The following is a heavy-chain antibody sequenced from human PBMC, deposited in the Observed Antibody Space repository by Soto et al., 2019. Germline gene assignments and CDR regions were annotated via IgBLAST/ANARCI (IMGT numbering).Heavy chain of an antibody. CDR3: ASQYSSSSFSYYYYMDV. J-gene: IGHJ6*03. CDR1: GGSISSSSYY. Sequence: QLQLQESGPGLVKPSETLSLTCTVSGGSISSSSYYWGWIRQPPGKGLEWIGSIYYSGSTYYNPSLKSRVTISVDTSKNQFSLKLSSVTAADTAVYYCASQYSSSSFSYYYYMDVWGKGTTVTVSS. V-gene: IGHV4-39*01. CDR2: IYYSGST. D-gene: IGHD6-6*01.